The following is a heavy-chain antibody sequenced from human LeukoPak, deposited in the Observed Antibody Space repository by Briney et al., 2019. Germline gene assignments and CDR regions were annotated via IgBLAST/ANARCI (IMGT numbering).Heavy chain of an antibody. V-gene: IGHV3-23*01. Sequence: GGSLRLSCAASGFTFSSYAMSWVRQAPGKGLEWVSSIRGSGGSTYYADSVKGRFTISRDNSKNTLYLQMNSLRAEDTAVYYCAKADYGDYAWSWFDPWGQGTLVTVSS. CDR1: GFTFSSYA. J-gene: IGHJ5*02. D-gene: IGHD4-17*01. CDR3: AKADYGDYAWSWFDP. CDR2: IRGSGGST.